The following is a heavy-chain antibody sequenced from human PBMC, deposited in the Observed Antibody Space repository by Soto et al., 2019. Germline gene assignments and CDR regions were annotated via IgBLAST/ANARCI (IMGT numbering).Heavy chain of an antibody. D-gene: IGHD5-12*01. CDR3: AKGIGGYGTYGMDV. Sequence: QVQLVESGGGVVQPGRSLRLSCAASGFTFSSYGMHWVRQAPGKGLEWVAVISYDGSNKYYADSVKGRFTISRDNSKNTLYLQMKSLRAEDTAVYYCAKGIGGYGTYGMDVWGQGTTVTVSS. CDR1: GFTFSSYG. J-gene: IGHJ6*02. CDR2: ISYDGSNK. V-gene: IGHV3-30*18.